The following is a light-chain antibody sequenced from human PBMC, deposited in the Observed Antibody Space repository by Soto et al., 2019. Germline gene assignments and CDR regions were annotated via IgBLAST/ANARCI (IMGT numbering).Light chain of an antibody. Sequence: EIVLTQSPVTLSFSPGERATLSCRASQSFSSNLAWYQQKPGQAPRLLIYGASNRATGIPARFSGSGSGTDFTLTISSLEPEDFAVYYCQQRKNWPLTFGGGTKVEIK. V-gene: IGKV3-11*01. J-gene: IGKJ4*01. CDR2: GAS. CDR3: QQRKNWPLT. CDR1: QSFSSN.